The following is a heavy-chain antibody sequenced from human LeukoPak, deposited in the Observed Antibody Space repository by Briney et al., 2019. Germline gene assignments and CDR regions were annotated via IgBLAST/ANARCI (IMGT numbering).Heavy chain of an antibody. D-gene: IGHD1-14*01. CDR2: IYYSGST. Sequence: SETLSLTCTVSGGSISSYYWSWIRQPPRKGLEWIGYIYYSGSTNYNPSLKSRVTISVDTSKNQFSLKLSSVTAADTAVYYCARGTIAVSTDAFDIWGQGTMVTVSS. J-gene: IGHJ3*02. CDR1: GGSISSYY. CDR3: ARGTIAVSTDAFDI. V-gene: IGHV4-59*01.